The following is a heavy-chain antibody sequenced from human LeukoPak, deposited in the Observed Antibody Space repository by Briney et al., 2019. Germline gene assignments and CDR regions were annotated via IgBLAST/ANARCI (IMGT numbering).Heavy chain of an antibody. D-gene: IGHD6-19*01. CDR2: INPSGGST. V-gene: IGHV1-46*01. J-gene: IGHJ1*01. CDR3: ARGGNSVAGPEGYFQH. CDR1: GYTFTSYD. Sequence: ASVKVSCKASGYTFTSYDINWVRQATGQGLEWMGIINPSGGSTSYAQKFQGRVTMTRDTSTSTVYMELSSLRSEDTAVYYCARGGNSVAGPEGYFQHWGQGTLVTVSS.